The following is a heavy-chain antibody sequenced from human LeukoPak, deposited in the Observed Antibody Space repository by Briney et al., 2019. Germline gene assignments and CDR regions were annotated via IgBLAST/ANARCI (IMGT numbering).Heavy chain of an antibody. CDR2: IYYSGST. J-gene: IGHJ4*02. CDR3: ARSSLRYVSGGFLGYFDY. Sequence: PSETLSLTCTASGGSISSYYLSWIRQPPRKGLEWIWYIYYSGSTNYNPSLKSRVTISVDTSKNQFSLKLSSVAAADTAVYYCARSSLRYVSGGFLGYFDYWGQGTLVTVSS. V-gene: IGHV4-59*01. D-gene: IGHD3-9*01. CDR1: GGSISSYY.